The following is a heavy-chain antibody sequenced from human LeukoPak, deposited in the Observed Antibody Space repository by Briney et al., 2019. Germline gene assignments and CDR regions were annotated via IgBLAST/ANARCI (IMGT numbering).Heavy chain of an antibody. Sequence: GGSLRLSCAASGFTFSSYGMHWVRQAPGKGLEWVAVIWYDGSNKYYADSVKGRFTISRDNSKNTLYLQMNSLRAEDTAVYYCARSIGSLWLYYMDVWGKGTTVTVSS. D-gene: IGHD2-21*01. CDR1: GFTFSSYG. CDR2: IWYDGSNK. V-gene: IGHV3-33*01. CDR3: ARSIGSLWLYYMDV. J-gene: IGHJ6*03.